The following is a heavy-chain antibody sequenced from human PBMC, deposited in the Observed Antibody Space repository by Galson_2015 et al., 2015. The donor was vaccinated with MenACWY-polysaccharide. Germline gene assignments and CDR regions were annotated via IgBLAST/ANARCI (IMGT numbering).Heavy chain of an antibody. CDR3: AKTRGGDTASDS. V-gene: IGHV3-23*01. Sequence: SLRLSCAASGFTFSTYAMSWVRQAPGKGPEWVSFISSNGGRTEYVDSVKGRFTISRDNSKNTLDLQMNSLRAEDTAVYYCAKTRGGDTASDSWGQGTLVTVSS. CDR1: GFTFSTYA. J-gene: IGHJ4*02. D-gene: IGHD5-18*01. CDR2: ISSNGGRT.